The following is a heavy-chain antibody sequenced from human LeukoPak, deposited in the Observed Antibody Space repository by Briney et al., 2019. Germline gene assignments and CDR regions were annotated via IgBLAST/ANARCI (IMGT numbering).Heavy chain of an antibody. J-gene: IGHJ4*02. V-gene: IGHV3-23*01. Sequence: GGSLRLSCAASGFTFSSYAMTWVRQAPDKGLEWVSAISGSDGSTYYADAVKGRFTISRDDSQNTLYLQMNSLSAEDTAVYYCAKVETSGGANCYALDYWGQGTLVTVSS. CDR1: GFTFSSYA. CDR3: AKVETSGGANCYALDY. D-gene: IGHD2-2*01. CDR2: ISGSDGST.